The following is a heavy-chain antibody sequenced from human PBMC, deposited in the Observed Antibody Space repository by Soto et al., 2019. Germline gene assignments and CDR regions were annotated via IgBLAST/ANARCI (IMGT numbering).Heavy chain of an antibody. CDR2: IVVSSGNT. Sequence: ASVKVSCKASGFTFTSSAVQWVRQARGQRLEWIGWIVVSSGNTNYAQKFQERVTITTDISTSTAYMELSSLRSEDTAVYYCARSGQYCSSTSCYYGKWGQGTLVTVSS. J-gene: IGHJ4*02. CDR1: GFTFTSSA. D-gene: IGHD2-2*01. V-gene: IGHV1-58*01. CDR3: ARSGQYCSSTSCYYGK.